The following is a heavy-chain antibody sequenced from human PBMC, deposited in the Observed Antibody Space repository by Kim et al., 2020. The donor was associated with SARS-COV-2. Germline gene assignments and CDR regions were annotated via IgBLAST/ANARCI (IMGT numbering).Heavy chain of an antibody. Sequence: GGSLRLSCAASGFTFSSYSMNWVRQAPGKGLEWVSSISSSSSYIYYADSVKGRFTISRDNAKNSLYLQMNSLRAEDTAVYYCARATYYYDSSGYYYVWYFDLWGRGTLVTVSS. J-gene: IGHJ2*01. V-gene: IGHV3-21*01. CDR1: GFTFSSYS. CDR2: ISSSSSYI. D-gene: IGHD3-22*01. CDR3: ARATYYYDSSGYYYVWYFDL.